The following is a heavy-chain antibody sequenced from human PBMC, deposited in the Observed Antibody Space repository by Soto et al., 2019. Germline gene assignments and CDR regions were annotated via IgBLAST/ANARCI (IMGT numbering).Heavy chain of an antibody. J-gene: IGHJ6*02. Sequence: LSLTCTVSGGSISSGDYYWSWIRQPPGKGLEWIGYIYYSGSTYYNPSLKSRVTISVDTSKNQFSLKLSSVTAADTAVYYCARVHYDILTGWDFYGMDVWGQGTTVTVSS. V-gene: IGHV4-30-4*01. CDR2: IYYSGST. CDR1: GGSISSGDYY. D-gene: IGHD3-9*01. CDR3: ARVHYDILTGWDFYGMDV.